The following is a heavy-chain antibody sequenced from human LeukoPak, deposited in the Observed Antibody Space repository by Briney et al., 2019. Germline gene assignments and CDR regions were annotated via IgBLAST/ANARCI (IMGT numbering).Heavy chain of an antibody. CDR3: ARGGTYYPCIDY. Sequence: ASVKVSCKASGYSFSTTYINWVRQAPGQGLEWMGRISAYNGGTAYAQKFQGRVTMTTDSSTTTAYMDLVSLRSDDTAVYYCARGGTYYPCIDYWGQGTLVTVSS. D-gene: IGHD1-26*01. J-gene: IGHJ4*01. CDR2: ISAYNGGT. V-gene: IGHV1-18*01. CDR1: GYSFSTTY.